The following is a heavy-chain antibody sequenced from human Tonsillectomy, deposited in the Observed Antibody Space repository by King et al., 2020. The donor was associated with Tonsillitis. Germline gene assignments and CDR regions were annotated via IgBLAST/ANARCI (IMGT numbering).Heavy chain of an antibody. V-gene: IGHV4-34*01. CDR2: XNHSGST. D-gene: IGHD3-10*01. CDR1: GGSFSGYY. J-gene: IGHJ4*02. CDR3: ARGPYYGSXSXRVGXFXY. Sequence: VQLQQWGAGLLKPSETLSLTCAVYGGSFSGYYWSWIRQPPGXGLEWIGEXNHSGSTNYNPSXXSRVTVXVDTSKNQFSLKLSSVTAADTAVYYCARGPYYGSXSXRVGXFXYXGQGXLXTVSS.